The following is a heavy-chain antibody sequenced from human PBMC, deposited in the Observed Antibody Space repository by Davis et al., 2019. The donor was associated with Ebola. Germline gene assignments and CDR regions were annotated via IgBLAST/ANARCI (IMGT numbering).Heavy chain of an antibody. D-gene: IGHD2-8*01. CDR1: GGSVGSDY. V-gene: IGHV4-59*02. J-gene: IGHJ4*02. CDR3: EGADG. Sequence: GSLRLSCSVSGGSVGSDYWSWIRQSPGKGLEWIAFISNGGRTIYNPSLRGRVTISIDTSKNQFSLELNSVTAADTAVYYCEGADGWGQGNLVTVSS. CDR2: ISNGGRT.